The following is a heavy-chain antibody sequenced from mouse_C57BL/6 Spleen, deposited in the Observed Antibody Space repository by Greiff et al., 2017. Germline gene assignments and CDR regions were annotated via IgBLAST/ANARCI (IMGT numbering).Heavy chain of an antibody. Sequence: DVMLVESGEGLVKPGGSLKLSCAASGFTFSSYAMSWVRQTPEKRLEWVAYISSGGDYIYYADTVKGRFTISRDNARNTLYLQMSSLKSEDTAMYYCTRGTGTSFDYWGQGTTLTVSS. V-gene: IGHV5-9-1*02. J-gene: IGHJ2*01. D-gene: IGHD4-1*01. CDR1: GFTFSSYA. CDR2: ISSGGDYI. CDR3: TRGTGTSFDY.